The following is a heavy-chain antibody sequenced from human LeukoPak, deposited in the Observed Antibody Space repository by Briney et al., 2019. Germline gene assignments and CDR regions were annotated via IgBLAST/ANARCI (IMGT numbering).Heavy chain of an antibody. J-gene: IGHJ6*02. CDR1: GFSLSSYS. Sequence: GGSPRLSCAASGFSLSSYSMNWVRQAPGKGLEWVSSITISSNFIYYADSVKGRFTISRDNAKSSLFLQMNSLRAEDTAVYFCARDGHGDGFLTGYSYFGMDVWGQGTTATVSS. D-gene: IGHD3-9*01. CDR3: ARDGHGDGFLTGYSYFGMDV. CDR2: ITISSNFI. V-gene: IGHV3-21*01.